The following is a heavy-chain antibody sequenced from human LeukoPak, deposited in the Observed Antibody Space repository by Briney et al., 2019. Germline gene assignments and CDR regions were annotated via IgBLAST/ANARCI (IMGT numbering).Heavy chain of an antibody. CDR2: IKSKTDGGAT. CDR3: TTAAARGEYYYYYGMDV. V-gene: IGHV3-15*01. J-gene: IGHJ6*02. D-gene: IGHD3-10*01. CDR1: GFTFSNYW. Sequence: PGGSLRLSCAASGFTFSNYWMHWVRQAPGKGLEWVGRIKSKTDGGATDYAAPVKGRFTIPRDDSKNTLYLQMNSLKTEDTAVYYCTTAAARGEYYYYYGMDVWGQGTTVTVSS.